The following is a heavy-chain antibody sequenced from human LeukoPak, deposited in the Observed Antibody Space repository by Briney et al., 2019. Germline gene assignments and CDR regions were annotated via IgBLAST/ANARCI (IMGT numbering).Heavy chain of an antibody. J-gene: IGHJ4*02. V-gene: IGHV1-2*02. D-gene: IGHD6-13*01. CDR2: INPNSGGT. CDR1: GYTFTYYY. CDR3: AGYTNNWYLGGY. Sequence: ASVKVSCKVSGYTFTYYYIHWVRQAPGQGLEWMGWINPNSGGTNYAQKVQGRVTMTRDTSNNTAYMELNRLTSDDTALYYCAGYTNNWYLGGYWGQGTLVAVSS.